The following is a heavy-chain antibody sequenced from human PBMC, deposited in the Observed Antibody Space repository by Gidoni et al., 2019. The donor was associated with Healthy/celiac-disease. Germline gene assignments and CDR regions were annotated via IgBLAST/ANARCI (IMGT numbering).Heavy chain of an antibody. J-gene: IGHJ3*02. CDR2: SSWNGGST. V-gene: IGHV3-20*01. CDR3: ARDGGVEAHQGAFDI. D-gene: IGHD2-8*02. Sequence: ESGVGVVRPAGSLMLSCGASGFPVSGYGMSWVRQAPGKGLVWVSGSSWNGGSTGYADSVKGRFTISRDNAKNSLYLQMNSLRAEDTALYHCARDGGVEAHQGAFDIWGQGTMVTVSS. CDR1: GFPVSGYG.